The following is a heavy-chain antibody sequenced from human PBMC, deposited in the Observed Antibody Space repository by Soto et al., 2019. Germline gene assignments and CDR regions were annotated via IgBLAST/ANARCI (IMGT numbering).Heavy chain of an antibody. V-gene: IGHV2-26*01. Sequence: QVTLKESGPVLVKPTETLTLTCTVSGFSLSNARMGVSWIRQPPGKALEWLAHIFSNDEKSYSRSLKSRLTISKDTSKSQVVLTMTNMDPVDTATYYCARILRYYDYIWGRYGNGYYLDYWGQGTLVTVSS. CDR3: ARILRYYDYIWGRYGNGYYLDY. CDR1: GFSLSNARMG. CDR2: IFSNDEK. D-gene: IGHD3-16*01. J-gene: IGHJ4*02.